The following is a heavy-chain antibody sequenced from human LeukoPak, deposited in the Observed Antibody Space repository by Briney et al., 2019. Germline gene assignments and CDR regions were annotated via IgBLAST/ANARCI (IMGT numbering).Heavy chain of an antibody. CDR2: ISAYNGNT. J-gene: IGHJ4*02. V-gene: IGHV1-18*01. Sequence: ASVKVSCKASGYTFTSYGISWVRQAPGQGLEWMGWISAYNGNTNYAQKFQGRVTMTRDTSISTAYMELSRLRSDDTAVYYCARVYYDFWSGASPLDYWGQGTLVTVSS. CDR3: ARVYYDFWSGASPLDY. D-gene: IGHD3-3*01. CDR1: GYTFTSYG.